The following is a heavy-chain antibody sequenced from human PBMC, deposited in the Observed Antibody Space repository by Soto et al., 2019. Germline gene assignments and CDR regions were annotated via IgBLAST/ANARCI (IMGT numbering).Heavy chain of an antibody. CDR1: GFSISTKGMC. J-gene: IGHJ4*02. V-gene: IGHV2-70*01. CDR3: ARINRNGDAFFEF. D-gene: IGHD1-1*01. CDR2: IDWDDDK. Sequence: GPTRDSHTQAHALTVDFAGFSISTKGMCVSWIRQPPGKALEWLALIDWDDDKYYSTSLKTRLTISKDTSKNQVVLTMTNMDPVDTASYYCARINRNGDAFFEFLVQGTLVTGFS.